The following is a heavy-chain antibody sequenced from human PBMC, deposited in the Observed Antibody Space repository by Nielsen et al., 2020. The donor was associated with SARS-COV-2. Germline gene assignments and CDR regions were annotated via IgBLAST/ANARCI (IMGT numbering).Heavy chain of an antibody. J-gene: IGHJ4*02. CDR3: AHSPIMITFGGVPNFDY. D-gene: IGHD3-16*01. V-gene: IGHV2-5*01. CDR2: IYSNDDK. CDR1: GFSLSTSGVG. Sequence: SGPTLVKPTQTLTLTCTFSGFSLSTSGVGVGWIRQPPGKALEWLALIYSNDDKRYSPSLKSRLTITEDTSKNQVVLTMTNMDPVDTATYYCAHSPIMITFGGVPNFDYWGQGTLVTVSS.